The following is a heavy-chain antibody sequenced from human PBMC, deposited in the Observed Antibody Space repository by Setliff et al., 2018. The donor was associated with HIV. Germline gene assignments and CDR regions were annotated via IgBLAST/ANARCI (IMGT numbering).Heavy chain of an antibody. D-gene: IGHD6-19*01. CDR3: ARDGGGSGWSLGEFDF. CDR2: IYTSGST. J-gene: IGHJ4*02. CDR1: GGSISSYY. V-gene: IGHV4-4*08. Sequence: SETLSLTCTVSGGSISSYYWSWIRQPPGKALEWIGYIYTSGSTNYNPSLKSRVTISVDTSKNQFSVKLSSVTAADTAVYYCARDGGGSGWSLGEFDFWGQGTLVTVSS.